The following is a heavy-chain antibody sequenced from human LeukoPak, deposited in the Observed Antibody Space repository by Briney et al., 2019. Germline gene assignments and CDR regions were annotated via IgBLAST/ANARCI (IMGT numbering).Heavy chain of an antibody. CDR3: ARARGYYDSSGYSSCYFDY. J-gene: IGHJ4*02. CDR2: INHSGST. Sequence: SXTLSLTRAVYGGSFSGYYWSWIRQPPGKGLEWIGEINHSGSTNYNPSLKRRVTISVEKSKKKFSLKLSSVTAADTAVYYCARARGYYDSSGYSSCYFDYWGQGTLVTVSS. D-gene: IGHD3-22*01. CDR1: GGSFSGYY. V-gene: IGHV4-34*01.